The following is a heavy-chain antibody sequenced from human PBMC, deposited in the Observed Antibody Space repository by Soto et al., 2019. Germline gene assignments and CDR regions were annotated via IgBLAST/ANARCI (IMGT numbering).Heavy chain of an antibody. D-gene: IGHD6-19*01. J-gene: IGHJ4*02. CDR1: GFTFSSYA. CDR2: ISGSGSST. V-gene: IGHV3-23*01. CDR3: ASRSSGWYFDY. Sequence: EVQLLESGGGLVQPGGSLRLSCAASGFTFSSYAMNWVRQAPGKGLEWVSVISGSGSSTYYADSVKGRFTISRDNSKNTRYLQMNGLRAEDTAVYYCASRSSGWYFDYWGQGTLVTVSS.